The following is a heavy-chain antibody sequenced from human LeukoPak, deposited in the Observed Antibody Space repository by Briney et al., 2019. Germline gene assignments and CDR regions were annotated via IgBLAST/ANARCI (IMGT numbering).Heavy chain of an antibody. CDR2: IFHSGSS. Sequence: SETLSLTCTVSGDSISSYFWSWIRQPPGKGLEWIGYIFHSGSSNYNPSLRSRVTISVDTSTNQFSLKLSSVTAADTAVYYCARTDNSGYHDYWGQGTLVTVSS. D-gene: IGHD3-22*01. CDR1: GDSISSYF. J-gene: IGHJ4*02. V-gene: IGHV4-59*01. CDR3: ARTDNSGYHDY.